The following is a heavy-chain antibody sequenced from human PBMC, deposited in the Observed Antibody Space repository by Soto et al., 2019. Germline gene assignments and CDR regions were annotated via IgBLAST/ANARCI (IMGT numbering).Heavy chain of an antibody. Sequence: EVQLAESGGGLVQPGESLRLSCAASGFTFSSYWMHWVRQAPGKGRGWVSRINSDGSSTSYAGSVKGRFTISRDNAKNTLYLQMNSLRAEDTAVYYCVRTSLVVAAATREDYWGQGTLVTVSS. CDR3: VRTSLVVAAATREDY. D-gene: IGHD2-15*01. CDR2: INSDGSST. J-gene: IGHJ4*02. CDR1: GFTFSSYW. V-gene: IGHV3-74*01.